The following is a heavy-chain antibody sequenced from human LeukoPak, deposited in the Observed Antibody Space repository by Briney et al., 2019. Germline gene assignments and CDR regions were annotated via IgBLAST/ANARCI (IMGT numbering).Heavy chain of an antibody. CDR1: GYIFSRYY. V-gene: IGHV1-46*01. J-gene: IGHJ4*02. CDR3: ARDVAAAGTFGDY. Sequence: ASVKLSCKASGYIFSRYYMHWVRQAPGQGLEWMGILNTDGGSTGYSQRFQDRITMTMDTSTNSFYMELRSLTSDDTAVYYCARDVAAAGTFGDYWGQGTLVTVSS. D-gene: IGHD6-13*01. CDR2: LNTDGGST.